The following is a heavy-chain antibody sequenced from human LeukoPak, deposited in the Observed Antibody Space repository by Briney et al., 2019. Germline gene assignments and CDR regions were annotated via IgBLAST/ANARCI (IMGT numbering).Heavy chain of an antibody. CDR3: ARGLGSSSWYPTPYFDY. D-gene: IGHD6-13*01. V-gene: IGHV4-34*01. Sequence: SETLSLTCAVYGGSFSGYYWSWIRPPPGRGLEWIGEINHSGSTNYNPSLKSRVTISVDTSKNQFSLKLSSVTAADTAVYYCARGLGSSSWYPTPYFDYWGQGTLVTVSS. J-gene: IGHJ4*01. CDR1: GGSFSGYY. CDR2: INHSGST.